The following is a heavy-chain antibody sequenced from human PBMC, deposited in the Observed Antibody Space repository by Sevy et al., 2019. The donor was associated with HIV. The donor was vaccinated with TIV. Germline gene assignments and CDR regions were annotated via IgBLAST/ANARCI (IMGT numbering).Heavy chain of an antibody. V-gene: IGHV3-30*03. CDR1: GFSFSDHR. J-gene: IGHJ4*02. D-gene: IGHD3-16*01. CDR2: ISYDGRNTK. CDR3: ARDRGEILSSAFDY. Sequence: GGSLRLSCVGSGFSFSDHRMHWVRQAPGKGLEWMAVISYDGRNTKYKADSVKGRITISRDKSKNTLYLQMNSLRAEDTAIYYCARDRGEILSSAFDYWGQGTLVTVSS.